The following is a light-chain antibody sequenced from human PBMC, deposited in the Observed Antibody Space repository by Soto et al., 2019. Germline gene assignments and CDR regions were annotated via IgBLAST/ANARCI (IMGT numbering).Light chain of an antibody. V-gene: IGKV3-11*01. Sequence: EIVLTQSPATLSLSPGERATLSCRASQSVSSYSAWYQQKPGQAPRLFIYESSNRATGIPARFSGSGSGTDFTLTISSLEPEDFAVYYCQQRRDWPITFGQGTRLEMK. J-gene: IGKJ5*01. CDR1: QSVSSY. CDR3: QQRRDWPIT. CDR2: ESS.